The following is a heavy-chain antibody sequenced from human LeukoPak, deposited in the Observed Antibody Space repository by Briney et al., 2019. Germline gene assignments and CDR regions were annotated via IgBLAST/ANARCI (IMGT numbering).Heavy chain of an antibody. J-gene: IGHJ6*03. CDR2: MYHSGTS. V-gene: IGHV4-31*03. CDR1: GGSISSGGYY. CDR3: ARASPSGSESYYKLGYMDV. Sequence: SQTLSLTCTVSGGSISSGGYYWSWIRQHPGKGLEWIGYMYHSGTSYYNPSLESRVTTSVDTSKNQFSLKLSSVTAADTAVYYCARASPSGSESYYKLGYMDVWGKGTTVTVSS. D-gene: IGHD3-10*01.